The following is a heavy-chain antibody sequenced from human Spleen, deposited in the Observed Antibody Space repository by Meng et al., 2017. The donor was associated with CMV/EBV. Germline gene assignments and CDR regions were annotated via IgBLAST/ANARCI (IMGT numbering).Heavy chain of an antibody. J-gene: IGHJ6*02. D-gene: IGHD2-2*01. V-gene: IGHV1-2*02. CDR3: ARVRLGYCSSTSCYSSMDV. CDR1: GYTFTGYY. CDR2: INPNSGGT. Sequence: ASVKVSCKASGYTFTGYYMHWVRQAPGQGLECMGWINPNSGGTNYAQKFQGRVTMTRDTSISTVYMELSRLRSDDTAVYYCARVRLGYCSSTSCYSSMDVWGQGTTVTVSS.